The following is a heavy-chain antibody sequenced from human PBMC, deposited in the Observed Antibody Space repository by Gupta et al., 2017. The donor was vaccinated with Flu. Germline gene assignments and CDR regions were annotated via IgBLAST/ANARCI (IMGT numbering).Heavy chain of an antibody. CDR2: ISGSGGST. Sequence: EVQLLESGGGLVQPGGSLRLSCAAPRFTFSSYAMSWVRQAPGKGLEWVSAISGSGGSTYYADSVKGRFTISRDNSKNTLYLQMNSLRAEDTAVYYWAKALPPPKLGNFDYWGQGTLVTVSS. CDR3: AKALPPPKLGNFDY. V-gene: IGHV3-23*01. D-gene: IGHD7-27*01. J-gene: IGHJ4*02. CDR1: RFTFSSYA.